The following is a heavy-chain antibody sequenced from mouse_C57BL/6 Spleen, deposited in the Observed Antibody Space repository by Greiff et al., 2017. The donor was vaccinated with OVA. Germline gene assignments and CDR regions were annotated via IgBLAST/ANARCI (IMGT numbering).Heavy chain of an antibody. J-gene: IGHJ2*01. CDR1: GYTFTDYN. Sequence: EVQLQQSGPELVKPGASVKIPCKASGYTFTDYNMDWVKQSHGKSLEWIGDINPNNGGTIYNQKFKGKATLTVDKSSSTAYMELRSLTSEDTAVYYCARRPTIVTTFRFDDWGQGTTLTVSS. V-gene: IGHV1-18*01. CDR3: ARRPTIVTTFRFDD. CDR2: INPNNGGT. D-gene: IGHD2-5*01.